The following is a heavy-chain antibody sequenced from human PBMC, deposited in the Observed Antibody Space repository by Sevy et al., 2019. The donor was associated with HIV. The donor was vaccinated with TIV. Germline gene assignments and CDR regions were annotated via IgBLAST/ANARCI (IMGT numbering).Heavy chain of an antibody. CDR2: IKSKTDGGTT. J-gene: IGHJ6*02. V-gene: IGHV3-15*01. CDR3: TTVGRYYYGSGSYLSSYGMDV. D-gene: IGHD3-10*01. CDR1: GFTFSNAW. Sequence: GGSLRLSCAASGFTFSNAWMSWVRQAPGKGLEWVGRIKSKTDGGTTDFAAPVKGRFTISRVDSKNTLYLQMNSLKTEDTAVYYCTTVGRYYYGSGSYLSSYGMDVWGQGTTVTVSS.